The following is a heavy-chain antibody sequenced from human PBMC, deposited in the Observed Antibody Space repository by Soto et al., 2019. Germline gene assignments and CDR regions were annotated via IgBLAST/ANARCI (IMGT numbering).Heavy chain of an antibody. Sequence: SGGSLRLSCAASGFTFNSYAMAWVRQAPGKGLEWVSVISGSGGGGSTNYGDSVKGRFTISRDNSKNIVYLLMNSLRAEDTAVYYCAKAPTYYDTLTGYYAQYFDYWGQGTLVTVSS. J-gene: IGHJ4*02. D-gene: IGHD3-9*01. CDR1: GFTFNSYA. V-gene: IGHV3-23*01. CDR2: ISGSGGGGST. CDR3: AKAPTYYDTLTGYYAQYFDY.